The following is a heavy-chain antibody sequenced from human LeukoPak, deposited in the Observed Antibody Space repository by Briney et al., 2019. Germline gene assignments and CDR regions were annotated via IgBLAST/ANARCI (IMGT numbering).Heavy chain of an antibody. D-gene: IGHD1-26*01. J-gene: IGHJ4*02. CDR1: GYTFSDFD. V-gene: IGHV1-2*02. CDR2: ITPTSVDT. CDR3: ARVSLAEEGAWAY. Sequence: ASVNVSSKPSGYTFSDFDIHWGRQAPGQGLEYLRWITPTSVDTYSPQRFQGRVTMTRDASISTAYMELSSLTSADTAVYFCARVSLAEEGAWAYWGQGTLVTVSS.